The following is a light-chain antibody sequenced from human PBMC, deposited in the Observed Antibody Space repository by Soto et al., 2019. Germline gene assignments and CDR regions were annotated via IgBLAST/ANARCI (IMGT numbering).Light chain of an antibody. V-gene: IGKV4-1*01. J-gene: IGKJ1*01. CDR2: WAS. Sequence: EIVMAQFPEPLAVSVGERATIKCRSSQSLLHSSDNRNYLTWYQQKPGQPPKLLIYWASTRHSGVPDRFSGGGSGTDFTLTINSLQAEDVAVYYCQQYYSTPWTFGQGTKVEIK. CDR3: QQYYSTPWT. CDR1: QSLLHSSDNRNY.